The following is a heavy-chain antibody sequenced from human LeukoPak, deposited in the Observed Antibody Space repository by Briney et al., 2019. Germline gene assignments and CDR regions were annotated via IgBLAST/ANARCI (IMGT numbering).Heavy chain of an antibody. CDR2: ISSTSSTI. V-gene: IGHV3-48*02. CDR1: GFTFSYYS. Sequence: GGSLKLSCAASGFTFSYYSMNWVRQAPGKGLEWVSYISSTSSTIYYTDSVKGRFTISRDNAKNSLYLQMNSLRDEDTAMYYCTRGRTDFDYWGQGTLVTVSS. CDR3: TRGRTDFDY. J-gene: IGHJ4*02.